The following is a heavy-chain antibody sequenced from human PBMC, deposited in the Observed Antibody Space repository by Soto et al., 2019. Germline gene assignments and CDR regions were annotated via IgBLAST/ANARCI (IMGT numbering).Heavy chain of an antibody. J-gene: IGHJ4*02. CDR3: ARDTSNYFDY. D-gene: IGHD2-2*01. Sequence: QVQLVQSGVEVKKPGASVKVSCKASSYTFTSYGITWVRRAPGQGLEWMGWISAYKGNTNYAQKLQGRVTMTTDTSTSTAYMELRSLRSDDTAIYYCARDTSNYFDYWGQGTLVTVSS. CDR1: SYTFTSYG. V-gene: IGHV1-18*01. CDR2: ISAYKGNT.